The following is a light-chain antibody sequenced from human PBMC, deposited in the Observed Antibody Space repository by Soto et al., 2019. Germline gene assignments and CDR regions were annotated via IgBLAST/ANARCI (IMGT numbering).Light chain of an antibody. Sequence: QSALTQPASLSGSPGQSITISCTGTTDDIGLHSFVSWYAQHPGKAPKLIIYQASHRPSGVSDRFSGSKSGTTASLTIAGLQPEDEADYYCSSFTADTTVVFGGGTKLTVL. CDR2: QAS. J-gene: IGLJ2*01. CDR3: SSFTADTTVV. V-gene: IGLV2-14*01. CDR1: TDDIGLHSF.